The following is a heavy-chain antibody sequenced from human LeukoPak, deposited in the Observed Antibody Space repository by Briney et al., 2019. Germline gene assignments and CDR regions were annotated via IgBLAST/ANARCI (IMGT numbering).Heavy chain of an antibody. J-gene: IGHJ4*02. CDR2: ISGSGGNT. V-gene: IGHV3-23*01. CDR3: AKRGSYCSGTTCYDY. D-gene: IGHD2-2*01. CDR1: GFTFSSYA. Sequence: GGSLRLSCAASGFTFSSYAMSWVRQAPGKGLEWGSHISGSGGNTYYADSVKGRVTISSDNSKNTLFLQMNSLRAEDTAVYYCAKRGSYCSGTTCYDYWGQGTLVTVSS.